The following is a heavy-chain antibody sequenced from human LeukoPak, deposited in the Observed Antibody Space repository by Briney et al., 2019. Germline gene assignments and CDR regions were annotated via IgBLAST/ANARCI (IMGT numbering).Heavy chain of an antibody. Sequence: NSSETLSLTCTVSGGSISSYYWSWIRQPPGKGLEWIGYIYYSGSTNYNPSLKSRLTISVDTSKNQFSVKLSPVTAADTAVYYCARRGQRLASYWYFDLWGRGTLVAVSS. CDR2: IYYSGST. V-gene: IGHV4-59*08. J-gene: IGHJ2*01. CDR3: ARRGQRLASYWYFDL. D-gene: IGHD6-25*01. CDR1: GGSISSYY.